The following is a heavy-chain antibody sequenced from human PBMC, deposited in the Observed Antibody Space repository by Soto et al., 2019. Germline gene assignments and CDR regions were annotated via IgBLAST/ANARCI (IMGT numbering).Heavy chain of an antibody. V-gene: IGHV1-24*01. CDR3: PRGNVVALDY. CDR1: GHTLTEFS. CDR2: FDPEDGET. J-gene: IGHJ4*02. Sequence: ASVKVSCKVSGHTLTEFSIHWVRQAPGKGLEWMGGFDPEDGETIYAQKFQGSVTMTEDTSTDSAYMELSSLRSEDTAVYYCPRGNVVALDYWGQGTLVTVSS. D-gene: IGHD2-21*01.